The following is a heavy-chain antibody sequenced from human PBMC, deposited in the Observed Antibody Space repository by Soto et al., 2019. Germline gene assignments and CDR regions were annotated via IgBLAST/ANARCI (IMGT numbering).Heavy chain of an antibody. CDR3: VKSRGGNNFDFFD. J-gene: IGHJ4*02. D-gene: IGHD5-12*01. CDR1: GFTFSSYA. Sequence: SVRLSCSASGFTFSSYAMHWVRQAPGKGLEYVSGIRGNGDPPFYADSVKGRFTISRDNSKDTLYLQMSSLSADDTAVYYCVKSRGGNNFDFFDWGQGAMVTVSS. V-gene: IGHV3-64D*06. CDR2: IRGNGDPP.